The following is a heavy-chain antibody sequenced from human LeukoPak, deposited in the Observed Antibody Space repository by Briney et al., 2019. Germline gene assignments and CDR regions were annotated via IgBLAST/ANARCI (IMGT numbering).Heavy chain of an antibody. J-gene: IGHJ5*02. CDR3: AKDSPVGATGGVFDD. D-gene: IGHD1-26*01. V-gene: IGHV3-33*06. CDR1: GFTFSSYG. CDR2: IWYDGSNK. Sequence: PGGSLRLSCAASGFTFSSYGMHWVRQAPGKGLEWVAVIWYDGSNKYYPDSVKGRFTISRDNSKNTLYLQMNSLRAEDTAVYYCAKDSPVGATGGVFDDWGQGTLVTVSS.